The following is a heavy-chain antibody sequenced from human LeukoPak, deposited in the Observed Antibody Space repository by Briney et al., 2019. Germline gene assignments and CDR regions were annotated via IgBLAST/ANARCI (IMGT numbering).Heavy chain of an antibody. CDR2: INHSGST. J-gene: IGHJ4*02. Sequence: SETLSLTCAVYGGSFSGYHWSWIRQPPGKGLEWIGEINHSGSTNYSPSLKSRVTISVDTSKNQFSLKLSSVTAADTAVYYCARGRYCSGGSCFFGPFDYWGQGTLVTVSS. CDR3: ARGRYCSGGSCFFGPFDY. CDR1: GGSFSGYH. V-gene: IGHV4-34*01. D-gene: IGHD2-15*01.